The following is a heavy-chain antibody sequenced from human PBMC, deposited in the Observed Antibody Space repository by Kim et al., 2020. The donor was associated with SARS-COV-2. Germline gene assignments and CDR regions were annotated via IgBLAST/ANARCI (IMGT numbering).Heavy chain of an antibody. CDR2: INPNSGGT. D-gene: IGHD6-6*01. Sequence: ASVKVSCKASGYTFTGYYMHWVRQAPGQGLEWMGRINPNSGGTNYAQKFQGRVTMTRDTSISTAYMELSRLRSDDTAVYYCARDFSGSSSPYYYYGMDVWGQGTTVTVSS. CDR3: ARDFSGSSSPYYYYGMDV. CDR1: GYTFTGYY. J-gene: IGHJ6*02. V-gene: IGHV1-2*06.